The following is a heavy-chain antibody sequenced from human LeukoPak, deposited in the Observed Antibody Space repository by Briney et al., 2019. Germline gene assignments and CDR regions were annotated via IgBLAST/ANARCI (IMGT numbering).Heavy chain of an antibody. D-gene: IGHD6-19*01. V-gene: IGHV3-66*01. J-gene: IGHJ6*02. CDR3: ARDVYGWYYYYYSMDV. CDR1: GFTVSSNY. CDR2: IYSGGST. Sequence: GGSLRLSCAASGFTVSSNYMSWVRQAPGKGLEWVSVIYSGGSTYYADSVKGRFTISRDNSKNTLYLQMNSLRAEDTAVYYCARDVYGWYYYYYSMDVWGQGTTVTVSS.